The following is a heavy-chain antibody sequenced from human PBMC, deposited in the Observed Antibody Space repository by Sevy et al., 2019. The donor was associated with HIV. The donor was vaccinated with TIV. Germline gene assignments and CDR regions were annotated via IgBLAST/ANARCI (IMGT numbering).Heavy chain of an antibody. CDR1: GGSFSGYY. V-gene: IGHV4-34*01. D-gene: IGHD3-10*01. J-gene: IGHJ6*02. Sequence: SETLSLTCAVYGGSFSGYYWSWIRQPPGKGLEWIGEINHSGSTNYNPSPKSRVTISVDTSKNQFSLKLSSVTAADTAVYYCARGYDGYSGFGELQGYYGMDVWGQGTTVTVSS. CDR2: INHSGST. CDR3: ARGYDGYSGFGELQGYYGMDV.